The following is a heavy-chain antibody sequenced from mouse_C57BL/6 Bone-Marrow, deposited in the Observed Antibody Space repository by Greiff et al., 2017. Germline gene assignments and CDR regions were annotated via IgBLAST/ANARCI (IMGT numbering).Heavy chain of an antibody. CDR2: IYPGDGDT. Sequence: QVTLKVSGAELVKPGASVKISCKASGYAFSSYWMNWVQQRPGKGLERIGQIYPGDGDTNYNGKFKGKATLTADKSSSTAYMQLSSLTSEDSAVYFCARGLRSFDDGGQGTLVTVSA. CDR1: GYAFSSYW. J-gene: IGHJ3*01. D-gene: IGHD1-1*01. CDR3: ARGLRSFDD. V-gene: IGHV1-80*01.